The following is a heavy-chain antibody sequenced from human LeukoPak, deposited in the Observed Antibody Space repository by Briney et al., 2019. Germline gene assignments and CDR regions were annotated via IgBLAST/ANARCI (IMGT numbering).Heavy chain of an antibody. V-gene: IGHV4-39*01. D-gene: IGHD1-26*01. CDR2: IYYSGCT. Sequence: SETLSLTCTVPGGSISSSSYYWGWIRQPPGKGLEWIGSIYYSGCTYYNPSLKSRVTISVDTSKNQFSLKLSSVTAADTAVYYCARRTGSYRGAFDIWGQGTMVTVSS. J-gene: IGHJ3*02. CDR3: ARRTGSYRGAFDI. CDR1: GGSISSSSYY.